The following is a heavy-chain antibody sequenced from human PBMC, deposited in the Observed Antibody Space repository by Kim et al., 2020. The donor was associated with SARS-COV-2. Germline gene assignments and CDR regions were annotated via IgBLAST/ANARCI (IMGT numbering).Heavy chain of an antibody. CDR1: GYNFRTFA. D-gene: IGHD1-20*01. CDR2: FGGDSAEK. CDR3: AKRGNWNDVVAFLDH. Sequence: GGSLRLSCTASGYNFRTFALNWVRQAPGKGLEWVAGFGGDSAEKYYAESVKGRFTISRNYSENTVYLQMSSLRGEDSAVYFCAKRGNWNDVVAFLDHWGLGTLVTVSS. J-gene: IGHJ4*02. V-gene: IGHV3-23*01.